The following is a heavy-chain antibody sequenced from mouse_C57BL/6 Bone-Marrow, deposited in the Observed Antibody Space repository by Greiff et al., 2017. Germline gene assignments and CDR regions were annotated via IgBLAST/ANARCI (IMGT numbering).Heavy chain of an antibody. CDR3: ARLYYGNYPYAMDY. Sequence: DVKLVESGGDLVKPGGSLKLSCAASGFTFSSYGMSWVRQTPDKRLEWVATISSGGSYTYYPDSVKGRFTISRDNAKNTLYLQMSSLKSEDTAMYYCARLYYGNYPYAMDYWGQGTSVTVSS. CDR1: GFTFSSYG. D-gene: IGHD2-1*01. V-gene: IGHV5-6*02. J-gene: IGHJ4*01. CDR2: ISSGGSYT.